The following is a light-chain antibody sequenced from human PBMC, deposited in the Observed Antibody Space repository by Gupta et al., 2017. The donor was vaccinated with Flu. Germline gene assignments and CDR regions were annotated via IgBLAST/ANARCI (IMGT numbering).Light chain of an antibody. CDR1: KLGRKY. CDR3: LLADNSGHSRV. J-gene: IGLJ2*01. V-gene: IGLV3-16*01. Sequence: GQVARITCSGEKLGRKYVYWYQQKPGQSPVMVICKDTERPSGIPGRFSGSTSGTIVTLTISGVQAEDEADYYCLLADNSGHSRVFGGGTKLTVL. CDR2: KDT.